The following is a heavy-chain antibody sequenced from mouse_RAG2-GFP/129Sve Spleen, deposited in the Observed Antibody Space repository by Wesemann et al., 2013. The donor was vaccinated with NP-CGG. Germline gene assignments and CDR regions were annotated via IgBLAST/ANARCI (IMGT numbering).Heavy chain of an antibody. CDR2: ISYSGST. CDR3: ARYGNYFDY. J-gene: IGHJ2*01. V-gene: IGHV3-8*02. Sequence: EYAGYISYSGSTYYNPSLKSRISITRDTSKNQYYLQLNSVTTEDTATYYCARYGNYFDYWGPRGTTLTVSS. D-gene: IGHD1-1*02.